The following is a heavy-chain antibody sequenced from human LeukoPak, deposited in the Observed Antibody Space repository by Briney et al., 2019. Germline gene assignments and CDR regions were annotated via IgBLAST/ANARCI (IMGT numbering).Heavy chain of an antibody. V-gene: IGHV3-48*01. CDR3: AKDLKCSSTSCHNWFDP. CDR1: GFTFSTYS. J-gene: IGHJ5*02. CDR2: ISSGSSTI. D-gene: IGHD2-2*01. Sequence: PGGSLRLSCAASGFTFSTYSMNWVRQAPGKGLEWVSSISSGSSTIYYADSVKGRFTISRDNSKNTLYLQMNSLSAEDTAVYYCAKDLKCSSTSCHNWFDPWGQGTLVTVSS.